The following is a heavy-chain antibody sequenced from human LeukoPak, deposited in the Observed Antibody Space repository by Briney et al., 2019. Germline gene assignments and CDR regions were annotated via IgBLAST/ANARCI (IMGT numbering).Heavy chain of an antibody. CDR3: ARGGYSYGYSFDY. CDR2: IIPIFGTA. Sequence: SVKVSCKACGGTFSSHAISWVRQAPGQGLEWMGRIIPIFGTANYAQQFQGRVTLTTDESTSTAYMELSSLRSEDTAVYYCARGGYSYGYSFDYWGQGTLVTVYS. J-gene: IGHJ4*02. D-gene: IGHD5-18*01. CDR1: GGTFSSHA. V-gene: IGHV1-69*05.